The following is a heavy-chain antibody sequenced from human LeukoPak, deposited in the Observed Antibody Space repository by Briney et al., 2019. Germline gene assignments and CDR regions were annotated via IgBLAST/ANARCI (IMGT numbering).Heavy chain of an antibody. V-gene: IGHV3-7*03. CDR3: TRGHPLPAAI. CDR2: LSQDGSEK. J-gene: IGHJ4*02. D-gene: IGHD2-2*01. Sequence: GGSLRLSCAASGFTFSSYWMSWVRQAPGKGLEWVAHLSQDGSEKYYVDSVKGRFTTSRDNARNSLYLQMNSLRAEDTAIYYCTRGHPLPAAIWGQGTLVTVSS. CDR1: GFTFSSYW.